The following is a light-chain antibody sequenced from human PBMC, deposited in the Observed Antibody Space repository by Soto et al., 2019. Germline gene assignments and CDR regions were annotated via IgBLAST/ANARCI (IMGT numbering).Light chain of an antibody. CDR2: GAF. J-gene: IGKJ5*01. V-gene: IGKV3-11*01. CDR3: QQRNVWPPVT. Sequence: EIVLTQSPATLSLSPGERATLSCRASPSVTNFLAWYQQKPGQAPRLLIYGAFNRATGIPARFSGSGSGTDFTLTISSREPEDSAVYYCQQRNVWPPVTFGQGTRLEI. CDR1: PSVTNF.